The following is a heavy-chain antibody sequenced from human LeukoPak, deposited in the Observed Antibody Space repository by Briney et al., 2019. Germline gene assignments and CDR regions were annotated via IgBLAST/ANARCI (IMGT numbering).Heavy chain of an antibody. D-gene: IGHD6-19*01. CDR2: INPSGGST. J-gene: IGHJ1*01. CDR1: GYTFTSYG. V-gene: IGHV1-46*01. Sequence: ASVKVSCKASGYTFTSYGISWVRQAPGQGLEWMGIINPSGGSTSYAQKFQGRVTMTRDTSTSTVYMELSSLRSEDTAVYYCARDWGAKAITVGGQHWGQGTLVTVSS. CDR3: ARDWGAKAITVGGQH.